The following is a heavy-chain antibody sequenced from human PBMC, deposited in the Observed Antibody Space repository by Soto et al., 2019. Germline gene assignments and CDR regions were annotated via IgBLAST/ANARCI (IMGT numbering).Heavy chain of an antibody. CDR1: GFTVSSNY. J-gene: IGHJ4*02. CDR2: IYSGGST. D-gene: IGHD3-3*01. V-gene: IGHV3-66*01. Sequence: EVQLVESGGGLVQPGGSLRLSCAASGFTVSSNYMSWVRQAPGKGLEWGAVIYSGGSTYYADSVKGRFTISRDNSKNTLYLHMNSLRAEDTAVYYCARFSHDFWSGYYSDYWGQGTLVTVSS. CDR3: ARFSHDFWSGYYSDY.